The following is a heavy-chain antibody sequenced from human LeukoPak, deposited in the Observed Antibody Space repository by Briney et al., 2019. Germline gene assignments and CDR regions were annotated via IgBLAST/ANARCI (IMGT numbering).Heavy chain of an antibody. J-gene: IGHJ3*02. V-gene: IGHV3-53*01. CDR2: IYSGGST. CDR1: GFTVSSNY. Sequence: GGSLRLSCAASGFTVSSNYMSWVRQAPGKGLEWVSVIYSGGSTYYADSVKGRFTISRDNSKNTLYLQMNSLRAEDTAVYYCASPSEDYGDYSDASDIWGQGTMVTVSS. D-gene: IGHD4-17*01. CDR3: ASPSEDYGDYSDASDI.